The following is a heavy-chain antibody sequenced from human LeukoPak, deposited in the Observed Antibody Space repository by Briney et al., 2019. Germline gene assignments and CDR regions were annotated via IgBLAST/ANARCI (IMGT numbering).Heavy chain of an antibody. CDR3: ARGAYYYDSSGYYKYFDY. CDR1: GGSFSGYC. CDR2: IDHSGST. J-gene: IGHJ4*02. V-gene: IGHV4-34*01. Sequence: SSETLSLTCAVYGGSFSGYCWSWIRQPPGKGLEWIGEIDHSGSTNYNPSLKSRVTISVDTSKNQFSLKLSSVTAADTAVYYCARGAYYYDSSGYYKYFDYWGQGTLVTVSS. D-gene: IGHD3-22*01.